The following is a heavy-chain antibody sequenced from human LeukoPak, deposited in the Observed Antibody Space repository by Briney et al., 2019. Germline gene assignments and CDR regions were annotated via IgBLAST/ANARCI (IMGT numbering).Heavy chain of an antibody. V-gene: IGHV3-7*01. D-gene: IGHD2-15*01. CDR2: IRHDGNAK. CDR3: ATSHDSAGND. Sequence: GGSLRLSCAASGFAFSDFWMSWVRQAPGKGLEWVANIRHDGNAKNYVPSVRGRFTISRDNAKNSLYLQMNSLTVEDAAVYYCATSHDSAGNDWGQGTLVTVSS. CDR1: GFAFSDFW. J-gene: IGHJ4*02.